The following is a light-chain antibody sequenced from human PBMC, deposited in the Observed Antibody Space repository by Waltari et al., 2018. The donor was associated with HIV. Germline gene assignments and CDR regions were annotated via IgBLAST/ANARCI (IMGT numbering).Light chain of an antibody. Sequence: DIVMTQSPDSLAVPLGERATITCNSSQTVLYSSNKKNFLSWYQQKPGQPPKLLISWATTRDSGVPDRFSGSGYGTDFTLTVSSLQAEDVAFYYCQQYYSTPYTFGRGTKV. V-gene: IGKV4-1*01. J-gene: IGKJ2*01. CDR1: QTVLYSSNKKNF. CDR2: WAT. CDR3: QQYYSTPYT.